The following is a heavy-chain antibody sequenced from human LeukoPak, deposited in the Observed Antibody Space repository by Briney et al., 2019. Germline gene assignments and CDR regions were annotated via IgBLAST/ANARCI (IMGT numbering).Heavy chain of an antibody. CDR1: GYTFTSYA. Sequence: ASVKVSCKASGYTFTSYAMHWVRQAPGQRLEWMGWISAYNGNTNYAQKLQGRVTMTTDTSTSTAYMELRSLRSDDTAVYYCAREKNVLLWFGEVEEHPRYYYYGMDVWGQGTTVTVSS. D-gene: IGHD3-10*01. J-gene: IGHJ6*02. V-gene: IGHV1-18*01. CDR3: AREKNVLLWFGEVEEHPRYYYYGMDV. CDR2: ISAYNGNT.